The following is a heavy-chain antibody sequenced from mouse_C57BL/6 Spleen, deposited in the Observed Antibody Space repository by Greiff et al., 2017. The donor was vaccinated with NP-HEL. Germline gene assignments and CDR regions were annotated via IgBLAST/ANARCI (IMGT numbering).Heavy chain of an antibody. J-gene: IGHJ3*01. V-gene: IGHV1-55*01. CDR3: ARSGGAYDHGAAY. CDR1: GYTFTSYW. CDR2: IYPGSGST. Sequence: QVQLKQPGAELVKPGASVKMSCKASGYTFTSYWITWVKQRPGQGLEWIGDIYPGSGSTNYNEKFESKATLTVDTSSSTAYMQLSSLTSEDSAVYYCARSGGAYDHGAAYWGQGTLVTVSA. D-gene: IGHD2-3*01.